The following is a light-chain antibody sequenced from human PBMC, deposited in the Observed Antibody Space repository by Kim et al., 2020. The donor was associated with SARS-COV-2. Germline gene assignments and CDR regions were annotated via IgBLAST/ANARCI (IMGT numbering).Light chain of an antibody. CDR1: QSVSSN. Sequence: SVSPGERATLSCRASQSVSSNLAWYQQKLGQAPRLLIYGASTRATGIPARFSGSGSGTEFTLTISSLQSEDFAVYYCQQYNNWPFTFGQGTKLEI. CDR3: QQYNNWPFT. CDR2: GAS. J-gene: IGKJ2*01. V-gene: IGKV3-15*01.